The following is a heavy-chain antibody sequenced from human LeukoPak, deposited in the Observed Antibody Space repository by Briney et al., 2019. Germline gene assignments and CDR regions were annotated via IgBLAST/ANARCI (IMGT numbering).Heavy chain of an antibody. CDR3: AKDRYAWVATYPLDY. CDR1: GFTFSSYA. J-gene: IGHJ4*02. V-gene: IGHV3-23*01. D-gene: IGHD5-12*01. Sequence: GGSLRLSCAASGFTFSSYAMSWVRQAPGKGLEWVSAISGSGGSTYYADSVKGRFTISRDNSKNTLYLQMNSLRAEDTAVYYCAKDRYAWVATYPLDYWGQGTLVTVSS. CDR2: ISGSGGST.